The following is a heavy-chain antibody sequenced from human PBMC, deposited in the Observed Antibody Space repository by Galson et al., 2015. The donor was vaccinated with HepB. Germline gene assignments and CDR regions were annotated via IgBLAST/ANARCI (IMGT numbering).Heavy chain of an antibody. Sequence: SETLSLTCAVYGGSFSGSYWSWIRQPPGKGLEWIGEINHSGSTNYNPSLKSRVTISVDTSKNQFSLKLSSVTAADTAVYYCASLYDYFFDPWGQGTLVTVSS. CDR1: GGSFSGSY. D-gene: IGHD2/OR15-2a*01. CDR2: INHSGST. CDR3: ASLYDYFFDP. J-gene: IGHJ5*02. V-gene: IGHV4-34*01.